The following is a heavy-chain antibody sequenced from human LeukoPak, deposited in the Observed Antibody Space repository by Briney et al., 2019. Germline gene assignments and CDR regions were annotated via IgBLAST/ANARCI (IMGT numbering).Heavy chain of an antibody. V-gene: IGHV4-4*07. CDR1: GGSISDYY. CDR3: ARDEARSGYIHY. CDR2: IYITGTT. Sequence: PSETLSLTCTVSGGSISDYYWSRIRQPAGKGLEWIGRIYITGTTNYNPSLKSRITMSLDTSKNQLSLRLSSVTAADTAVYYCARDEARSGYIHYWGQGTLITVSS. J-gene: IGHJ4*02. D-gene: IGHD3-22*01.